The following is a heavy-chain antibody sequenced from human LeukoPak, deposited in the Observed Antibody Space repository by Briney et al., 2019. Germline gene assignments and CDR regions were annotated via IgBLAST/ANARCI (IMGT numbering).Heavy chain of an antibody. Sequence: SETLSLTCTGSGGSISSGDYYWSWIRQPPGKGLEWIGYIYYSGSTYYNPSLKSRVTISVDTSKNQFSLKLSSVTAADTAVYYCARGPTASNYGSYYFDYWGQGTLVTVSS. CDR2: IYYSGST. J-gene: IGHJ4*02. CDR1: GGSISSGDYY. CDR3: ARGPTASNYGSYYFDY. D-gene: IGHD4-11*01. V-gene: IGHV4-30-4*01.